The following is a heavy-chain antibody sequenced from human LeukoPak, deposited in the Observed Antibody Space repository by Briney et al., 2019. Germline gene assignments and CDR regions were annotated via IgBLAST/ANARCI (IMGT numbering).Heavy chain of an antibody. CDR1: GGSISNYY. J-gene: IGHJ5*02. V-gene: IGHV4-59*01. Sequence: KTSETLSLTCTVSGGSISNYYWTWIRQPPGKGLEWIGYIYNSGSTNYRPSLKSRVTISVDTSKNQVSLKLSSVTAADTAVYYCARGADIAVAFSRWFDPWGQGTLVTVSS. D-gene: IGHD6-19*01. CDR2: IYNSGST. CDR3: ARGADIAVAFSRWFDP.